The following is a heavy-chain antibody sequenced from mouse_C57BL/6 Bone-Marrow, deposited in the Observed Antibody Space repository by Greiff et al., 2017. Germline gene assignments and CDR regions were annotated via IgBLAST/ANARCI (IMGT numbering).Heavy chain of an antibody. CDR2: ISSGGSYT. D-gene: IGHD1-1*01. Sequence: EVKLMESGGDLVKRGGSLKLSCAASGFTFSSYGMSWVRQTPDKRLEWVATISSGGSYTYYPDSVKGRFTISRDNAKNTLYLQMSSLKSEDTAMYYCARPNYYYGSSYLDYWGQGTTLTVSS. V-gene: IGHV5-6*01. J-gene: IGHJ2*01. CDR1: GFTFSSYG. CDR3: ARPNYYYGSSYLDY.